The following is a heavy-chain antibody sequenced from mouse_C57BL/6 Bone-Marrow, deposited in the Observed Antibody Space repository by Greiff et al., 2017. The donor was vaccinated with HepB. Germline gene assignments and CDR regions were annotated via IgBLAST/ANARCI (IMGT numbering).Heavy chain of an antibody. CDR3: ARGDYSYGNYGGWYFDV. V-gene: IGHV1-55*01. J-gene: IGHJ1*03. CDR2: IYPGSGST. Sequence: QVQLKQPGAELVKPGASVKMSCKASGYTFTSYWITWVKQRPGQGLEWIGDIYPGSGSTNYNEKFKSKATLTVDTSSSTAYMQLSSLTSEDSAVYYCARGDYSYGNYGGWYFDVWGTGTTVTVSS. CDR1: GYTFTSYW. D-gene: IGHD2-1*01.